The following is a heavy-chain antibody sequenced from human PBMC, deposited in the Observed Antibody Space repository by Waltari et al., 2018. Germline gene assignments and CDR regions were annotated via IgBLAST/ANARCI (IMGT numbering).Heavy chain of an antibody. V-gene: IGHV3-48*01. CDR3: AREFGDYGVDY. J-gene: IGHJ4*02. CDR1: GFTFSSYS. D-gene: IGHD4-17*01. CDR2: ISSSSSTI. Sequence: EVQLVESGGGLVQPGGSLRLSCAASGFTFSSYSMNWVRQAPGKGLEWVSYISSSSSTIYYADSVKGRFTIARDNAKNSLYLQMNSLRAEDTAVYYCAREFGDYGVDYWGQGTLVTVSS.